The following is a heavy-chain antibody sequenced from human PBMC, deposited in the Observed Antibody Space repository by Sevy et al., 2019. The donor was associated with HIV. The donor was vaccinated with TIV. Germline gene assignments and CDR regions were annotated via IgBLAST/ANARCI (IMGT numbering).Heavy chain of an antibody. Sequence: GGSLRLSCAASHYTFSSYTMHWVRQAPGKGLEWLATINLDGSETFYVDSVKGRFTISRHNPRKSVYLQMTSLSAEDTAVYYCARLFYGSADYWGQGTLVTVSS. CDR2: INLDGSET. CDR3: ARLFYGSADY. V-gene: IGHV3-7*01. D-gene: IGHD3-10*01. J-gene: IGHJ4*02. CDR1: HYTFSSYT.